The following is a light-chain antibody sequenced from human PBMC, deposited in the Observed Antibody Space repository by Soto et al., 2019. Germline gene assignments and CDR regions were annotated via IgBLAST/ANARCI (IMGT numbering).Light chain of an antibody. J-gene: IGLJ1*01. Sequence: QSVLPQPASVSGSPGQSITISCTGTSSDVGGYNYVSWYQQHPGKAPKLMIYDVSNRPSGVSNRFSGSKSGNTASLTISGLQAEDEADYYCSSYTSSSTRVFETGTKVTVL. V-gene: IGLV2-14*01. CDR2: DVS. CDR3: SSYTSSSTRV. CDR1: SSDVGGYNY.